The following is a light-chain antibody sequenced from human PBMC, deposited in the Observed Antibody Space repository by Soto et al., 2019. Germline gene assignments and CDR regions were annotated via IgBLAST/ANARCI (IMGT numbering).Light chain of an antibody. Sequence: QSALTQPASVSGSPGQSITISCTGTSSDAGGYNYVSWYQQHPGKAPKLMIYDVSNRPSGVSNRFSGSKSGNTASLTISGLQAEDEADYYCRSYTSSSTLVVFGGGTKVTVL. J-gene: IGLJ2*01. CDR3: RSYTSSSTLVV. V-gene: IGLV2-14*01. CDR2: DVS. CDR1: SSDAGGYNY.